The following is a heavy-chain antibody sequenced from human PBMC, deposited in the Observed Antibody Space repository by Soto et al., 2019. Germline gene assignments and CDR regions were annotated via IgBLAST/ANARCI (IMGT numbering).Heavy chain of an antibody. CDR3: AGGPFWSGYHYYLDG. D-gene: IGHD3-3*01. CDR1: GFTFSSYA. J-gene: IGHJ6*03. Sequence: PGGSLRLSCAASGFTFSSYAMSWVRQAPGKGLEWVSAISGSGGSTYYADSVKGRFTISRDNSKNTLYLQMNSLRAEDTAVYYCAGGPFWSGYHYYLDGWGKGITVTVSS. V-gene: IGHV3-23*01. CDR2: ISGSGGST.